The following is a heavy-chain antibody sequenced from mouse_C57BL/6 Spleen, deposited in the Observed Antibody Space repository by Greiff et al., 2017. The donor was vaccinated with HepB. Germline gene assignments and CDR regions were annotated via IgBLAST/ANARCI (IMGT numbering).Heavy chain of an antibody. D-gene: IGHD2-3*01. Sequence: EVKLQESGGDLVKPGGSLKLSCAASGFTFSSYGMSWVRQTPDKRLEWVATISSGGSYTYYPDSVKGRFTISRDNAKNTLYLQMSSLKSEDTAMYYCARPVYDGYYDFDYWGQGTTLTVSS. V-gene: IGHV5-6*01. CDR2: ISSGGSYT. CDR1: GFTFSSYG. J-gene: IGHJ2*01. CDR3: ARPVYDGYYDFDY.